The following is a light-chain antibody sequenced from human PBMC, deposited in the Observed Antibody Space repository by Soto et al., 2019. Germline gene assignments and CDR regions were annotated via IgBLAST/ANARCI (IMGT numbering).Light chain of an antibody. J-gene: IGLJ1*01. CDR2: EVS. CDR1: SSDVGGYNY. Sequence: QSVLTQPASVSGCPGQSITISCTGTSSDVGGYNYVSGYQQHPGKAPKLMIYEVSNRPSGVSNRFSGSKSGNTASLTISGLQAEDEADYYCSSYTSSSTQVFGTGTKVTVL. V-gene: IGLV2-14*01. CDR3: SSYTSSSTQV.